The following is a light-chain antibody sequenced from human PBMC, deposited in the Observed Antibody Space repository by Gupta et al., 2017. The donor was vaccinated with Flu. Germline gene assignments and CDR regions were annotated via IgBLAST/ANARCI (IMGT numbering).Light chain of an antibody. J-gene: IGLJ2*01. CDR1: SSDVGGYNY. Sequence: QSALTQPASVSGSPGQSITISCTGTSSDVGGYNYVSWYQQHPGKAPKLIYEVSNRPSGVSNRFSGSKSGNTASLTISGLQAEDEADYYCSSYTSSSTLVVFGGGTKLTVL. V-gene: IGLV2-14*01. CDR3: SSYTSSSTLVV. CDR2: EVS.